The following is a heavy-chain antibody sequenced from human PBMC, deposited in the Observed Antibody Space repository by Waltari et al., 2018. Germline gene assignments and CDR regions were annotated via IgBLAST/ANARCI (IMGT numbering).Heavy chain of an antibody. D-gene: IGHD7-27*01. CDR2: ISTSSNYI. J-gene: IGHJ4*02. V-gene: IGHV3-21*01. CDR1: GFTLGSDD. CDR3: ARWDVWGYFFDY. Sequence: EVQLVESGGGLVKPGGSLRLSCAASGFTLGSDDMNWVRQAPGKGLEWVSSISTSSNYIYYADSVKGRFTISRDNAKSSLYLQMNSLRAEDTAVYYCARWDVWGYFFDYWGQGTLVTVSS.